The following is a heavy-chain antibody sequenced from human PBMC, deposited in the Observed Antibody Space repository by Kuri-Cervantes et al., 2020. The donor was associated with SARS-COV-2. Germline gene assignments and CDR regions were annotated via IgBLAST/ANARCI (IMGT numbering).Heavy chain of an antibody. CDR2: ISYDGSNK. V-gene: IGHV3-30-3*01. CDR3: ASCRGGGNGCAFDY. Sequence: GGSLRLSCAASGFTFSSYAMHWVRQAPGKGLEWVAVISYDGSNKYYADSVKGLFTISRDNSKNTLYLQMNSLRAEDSAVYYCASCRGGGNGCAFDYWGQGTLVTVSS. D-gene: IGHD4-23*01. J-gene: IGHJ4*02. CDR1: GFTFSSYA.